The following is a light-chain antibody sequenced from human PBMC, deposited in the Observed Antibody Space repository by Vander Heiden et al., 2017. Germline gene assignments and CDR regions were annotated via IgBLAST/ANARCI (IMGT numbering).Light chain of an antibody. CDR3: QQYGSSPRT. CDR2: GAS. V-gene: IGKV3-20*01. J-gene: IGKJ1*01. Sequence: ELVLTQSPGTLSLYPGERATLSCRASQRVSSGYLAWYQQKPGQAPRLLIYGASSRATGIPDRFSGSGSGTDFTLTISRLEPEDFAVYYCQQYGSSPRTFGQGTKVEIK. CDR1: QRVSSGY.